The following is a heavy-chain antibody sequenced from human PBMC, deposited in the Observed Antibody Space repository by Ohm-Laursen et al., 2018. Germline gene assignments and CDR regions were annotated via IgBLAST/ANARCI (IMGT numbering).Heavy chain of an antibody. Sequence: GASVKVSCKASGYTFTKYGISWVRQAPRQGLEWMGWISPYSGNRNYAQKFQDRVTMTTDTSTSTAYMELRSLRSDDTAVYYCARVTPAGDANESWLFPGRSIKHWGQGTLVTVSS. D-gene: IGHD3-22*01. CDR3: ARVTPAGDANESWLFPGRSIKH. CDR2: ISPYSGNR. V-gene: IGHV1-18*01. CDR1: GYTFTKYG. J-gene: IGHJ1*01.